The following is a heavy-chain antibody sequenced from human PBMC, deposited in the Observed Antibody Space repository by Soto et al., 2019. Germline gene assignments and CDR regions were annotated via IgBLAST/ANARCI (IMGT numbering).Heavy chain of an antibody. J-gene: IGHJ4*02. CDR3: ASHTSGTYAYVWIFDY. D-gene: IGHD3-16*01. CDR2: IIPIFGTA. V-gene: IGHV1-69*06. CDR1: GGTFSSYA. Sequence: SVKVSCKASGGTFSSYAISWVRQAPGQGLEWMGGIIPIFGTANYAQKFQGRVTITADKSTSTAYMELSSLRSEDTAVYYCASHTSGTYAYVWIFDYWGQGTLVTVSS.